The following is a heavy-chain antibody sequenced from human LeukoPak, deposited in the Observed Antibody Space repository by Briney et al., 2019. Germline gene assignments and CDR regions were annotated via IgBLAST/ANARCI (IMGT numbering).Heavy chain of an antibody. CDR1: GVSVSSGSYY. CDR2: IYYSGST. D-gene: IGHD3-10*01. Sequence: SETLSLTCTVSGVSVSSGSYYWSWIRQPPGKGLEWIGYIYYSGSTNYNPSLKSRVTISVDTSKNQFSLKLSSVTAADTAVYYCARDSFSSGIDYWGQGTLVTVSS. J-gene: IGHJ4*02. V-gene: IGHV4-61*01. CDR3: ARDSFSSGIDY.